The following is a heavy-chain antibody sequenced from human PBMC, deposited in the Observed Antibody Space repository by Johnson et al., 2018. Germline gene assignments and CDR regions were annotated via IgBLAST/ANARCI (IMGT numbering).Heavy chain of an antibody. Sequence: QVQLVESGGGLVKPGGSLRLSCAASGFTFSDYYMSWIRQAPGKGLEWVSSISSSGSNIYYVDSVKGRFTISRDNAKNSLYLQMTRLRAEDTAIYYCGRVQLDRIDAFDIWGQGTMVTGSS. CDR3: GRVQLDRIDAFDI. J-gene: IGHJ3*02. CDR2: ISSSGSNI. CDR1: GFTFSDYY. D-gene: IGHD1-1*01. V-gene: IGHV3-11*04.